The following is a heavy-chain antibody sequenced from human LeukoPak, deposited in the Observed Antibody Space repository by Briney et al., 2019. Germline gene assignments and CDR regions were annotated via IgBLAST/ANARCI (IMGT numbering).Heavy chain of an antibody. CDR2: IKQDGSEK. Sequence: GGSLRLSCAASGFTFSSYWMSWVRQAPGKGLEWVANIKQDGSEKYYVDSVKGRFTISRDNAKNSLYLQMNSLRAEDTAVYYCARDRHSSSWGIDAFDIWGQGTMVTVSS. CDR1: GFTFSSYW. D-gene: IGHD6-13*01. J-gene: IGHJ3*02. CDR3: ARDRHSSSWGIDAFDI. V-gene: IGHV3-7*01.